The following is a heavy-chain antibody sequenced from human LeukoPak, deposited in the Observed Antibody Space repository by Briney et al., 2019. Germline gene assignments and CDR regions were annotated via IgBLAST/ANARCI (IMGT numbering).Heavy chain of an antibody. V-gene: IGHV3-30*04. J-gene: IGHJ6*02. CDR3: VRDLLASSWYELYYYYGMDV. D-gene: IGHD6-13*01. Sequence: GRSLRLSCAASGFTFSSYAMHWVRQAPGKGLEWVAVISYDGSNKYYADSVKGRFTISRDNSKNTLYLQMNSLRAEDTAVYYCVRDLLASSWYELYYYYGMDVWGQGTTVTVSS. CDR2: ISYDGSNK. CDR1: GFTFSSYA.